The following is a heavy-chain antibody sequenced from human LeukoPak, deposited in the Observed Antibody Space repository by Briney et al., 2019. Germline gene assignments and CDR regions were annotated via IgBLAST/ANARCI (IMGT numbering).Heavy chain of an antibody. V-gene: IGHV1-69*06. J-gene: IGHJ5*02. CDR2: IIPIFGTA. CDR1: GGTFSSYA. D-gene: IGHD1-26*01. CDR3: ARRERRDNWFDP. Sequence: ASVKVSCKASGGTFSSYAISWVRQAPGQGLEWMGGIIPIFGTANYAQKFQGRVTITADKSTSTAYMELSNLRSEDTAEYYCARRERRDNWFDPWGQGTLVTVSS.